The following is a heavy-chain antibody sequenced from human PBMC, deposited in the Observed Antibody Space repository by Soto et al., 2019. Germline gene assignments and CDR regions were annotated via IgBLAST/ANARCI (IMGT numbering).Heavy chain of an antibody. CDR2: ISYDGSDR. CDR1: GFTFSDYG. V-gene: IGHV3-30*03. CDR3: ARSTYCNGGSCYPQY. D-gene: IGHD2-15*01. Sequence: LRLSCEGPGFTFSDYGFHWVRQAPGKGLEWVAMISYDGSDRYYRDSVQGRFTISRDDSKNTVFLQMNSLRTEDTAMYYCARSTYCNGGSCYPQYWGPGTLVTVSS. J-gene: IGHJ4*02.